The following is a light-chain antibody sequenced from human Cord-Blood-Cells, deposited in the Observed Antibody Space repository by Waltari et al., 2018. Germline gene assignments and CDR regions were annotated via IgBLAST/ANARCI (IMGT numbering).Light chain of an antibody. V-gene: IGKV3-20*01. CDR2: CAS. J-gene: IGKJ2*03. CDR1: QSVSSSY. Sequence: EIVLKQSPGTLSLSPGERAPLSCRASQSVSSSYLAWYQQKPGQAPRLLIYCASSRATGIPDRFSGSGSGTDFTLTISRLEPEDFAVYYCQQYGSSPVSFGQGTKLEIK. CDR3: QQYGSSPVS.